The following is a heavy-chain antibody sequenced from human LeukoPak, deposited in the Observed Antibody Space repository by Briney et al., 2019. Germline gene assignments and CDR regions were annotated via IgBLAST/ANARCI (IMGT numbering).Heavy chain of an antibody. CDR1: GFTFSDYY. CDR2: IVQTSGGGTT. Sequence: PGGSLRLSCAASGFTFSDYYMSWIRQAPGKGLEWVGRIVQTSGGGTTEYAAPVKGRFTISRDDSTNTLYLQMYSLETEDTAVYYCATGFSTATHDGYWGQGTLVTVSS. D-gene: IGHD3-3*02. CDR3: ATGFSTATHDGY. J-gene: IGHJ4*02. V-gene: IGHV3-15*04.